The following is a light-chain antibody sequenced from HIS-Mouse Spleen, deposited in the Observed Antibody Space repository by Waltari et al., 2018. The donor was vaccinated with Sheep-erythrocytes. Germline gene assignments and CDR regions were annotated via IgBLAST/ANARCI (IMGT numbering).Light chain of an antibody. CDR3: QQRSNWYT. Sequence: EIVLTQSPATLSLSPGERSTLSCRASQSVSSYLAWYQQKPGQAPRLLISDASYRATGIPAWFSGSGSATDFILTISSLEPEDSAVYYCQQRSNWYTFGEGTKLEIK. CDR1: QSVSSY. V-gene: IGKV3-11*01. J-gene: IGKJ2*01. CDR2: DAS.